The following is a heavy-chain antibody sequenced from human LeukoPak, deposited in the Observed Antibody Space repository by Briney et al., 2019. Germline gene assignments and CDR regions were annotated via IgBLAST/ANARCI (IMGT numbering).Heavy chain of an antibody. J-gene: IGHJ4*02. V-gene: IGHV3-7*01. CDR3: TRDIVYLQLEY. Sequence: GGSLRLSCAASGFAFPNHWMVWVRQAPGKGLEWVASIGKDGSEKSYVDSVKGRFTISRDNARNSLYLQMSSLRVEDTAVYYCTRDIVYLQLEYWGQGALVTVSS. D-gene: IGHD2-15*01. CDR2: IGKDGSEK. CDR1: GFAFPNHW.